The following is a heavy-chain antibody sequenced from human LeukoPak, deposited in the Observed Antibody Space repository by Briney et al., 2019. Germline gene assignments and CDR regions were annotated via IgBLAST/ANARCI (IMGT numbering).Heavy chain of an antibody. CDR2: ISGSGGST. CDR3: AKDSQTYYYDSSGYDY. D-gene: IGHD3-22*01. J-gene: IGHJ4*02. CDR1: GFTFSSYA. Sequence: GGSLRLSCAASGFTFSSYAMSWVRQAPGKGLEWVSAISGSGGSTYYADSVKGRFTISRDNSKNTLYLQMNSLRAEDTAVYYCAKDSQTYYYDSSGYDYWGQGTLVTVSS. V-gene: IGHV3-23*01.